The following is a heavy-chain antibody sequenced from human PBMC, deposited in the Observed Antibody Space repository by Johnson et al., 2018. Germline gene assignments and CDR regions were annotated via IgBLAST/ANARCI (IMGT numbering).Heavy chain of an antibody. CDR3: AKLAVAGLGPAFDI. D-gene: IGHD6-19*01. J-gene: IGHJ3*02. CDR2: ISWNSDRI. V-gene: IGHV3-9*01. CDR1: GFTFDDYG. Sequence: VQLVESGGGVVQPGRSLRLSCAASGFTFDDYGMLWVRQAPGKGLEWVSGISWNSDRIVYANSVKGRFTISRDNSKNTLYLQMNSLGAEDTAVYYCAKLAVAGLGPAFDIWGQGTMVTVSS.